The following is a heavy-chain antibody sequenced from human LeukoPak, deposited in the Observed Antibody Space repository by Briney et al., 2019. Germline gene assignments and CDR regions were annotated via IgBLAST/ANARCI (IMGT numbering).Heavy chain of an antibody. V-gene: IGHV4-34*01. Sequence: SETLSLTCAVYGGSFSGYYWSWIRQPPGKGLEWIGEINHSGSTNYNPSLKSRVTISVDTSKNQFSLKLSSVAAADTAVYYCARGPLFVDTAMASWVDYWGQGTLVTVSS. CDR3: ARGPLFVDTAMASWVDY. CDR1: GGSFSGYY. D-gene: IGHD5-18*01. CDR2: INHSGST. J-gene: IGHJ4*02.